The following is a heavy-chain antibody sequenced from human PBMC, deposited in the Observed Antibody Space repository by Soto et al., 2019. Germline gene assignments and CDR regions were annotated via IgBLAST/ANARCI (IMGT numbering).Heavy chain of an antibody. CDR3: ATAITIFGVVGRYAFDI. CDR1: GYTLTELS. D-gene: IGHD3-3*01. CDR2: FDPEDGET. J-gene: IGHJ3*02. Sequence: GASVKVSCKVSGYTLTELSMHWVRQAPGKGLEWMGGFDPEDGETIYAQKFQGRVTMTEDTSTDTAYMELSSLRSEDTAVYYCATAITIFGVVGRYAFDIWGQGAMVTVSS. V-gene: IGHV1-24*01.